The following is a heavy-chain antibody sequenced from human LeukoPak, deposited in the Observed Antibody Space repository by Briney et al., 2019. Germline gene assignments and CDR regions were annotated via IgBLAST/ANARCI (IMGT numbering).Heavy chain of an antibody. D-gene: IGHD4-17*01. CDR3: AKDPRSAHDNGDPNWFDP. J-gene: IGHJ5*02. Sequence: GGSLRLSGAASGFTFSSYAMSWVRQAPGKGLEWVSAISGSGGSTYYADSVKGRFTISRDNSKSTLYLQMNSLRAEDTAVYYCAKDPRSAHDNGDPNWFDPWGQGTLVTVSS. V-gene: IGHV3-23*01. CDR1: GFTFSSYA. CDR2: ISGSGGST.